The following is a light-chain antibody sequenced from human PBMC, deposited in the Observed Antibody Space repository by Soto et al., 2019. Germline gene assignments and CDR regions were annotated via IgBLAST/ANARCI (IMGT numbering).Light chain of an antibody. CDR1: QSVSSY. V-gene: IGKV3-11*01. J-gene: IGKJ5*01. Sequence: IVLTQSPATLSLSPGERATLYCRASQSVSSYLAWYQQKPGQAPRLLIYDASNRATGIPARFSGSGSGTEFTLTVSSLQSEDFAVYYCQQYNSWPPITFGQGTRLEIK. CDR2: DAS. CDR3: QQYNSWPPIT.